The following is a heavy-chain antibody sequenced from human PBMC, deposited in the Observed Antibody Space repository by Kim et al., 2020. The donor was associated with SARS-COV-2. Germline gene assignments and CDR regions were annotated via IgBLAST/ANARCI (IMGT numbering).Heavy chain of an antibody. CDR3: WGRLSYISGLGSLYFDL. D-gene: IGHD3-10*01. CDR2: INHSGRT. V-gene: IGHV4-34*01. J-gene: IGHJ3*01. CDR1: GGSFSGYY. Sequence: SETLSLTCAVYGGSFSGYYWSWIRQPPGKGLEWIGEINHSGRTNYNPSLKSRVTISVDTSKNQFSLKLTSVTAADTAVEYCWGRLSYISGLGSLYFDLW.